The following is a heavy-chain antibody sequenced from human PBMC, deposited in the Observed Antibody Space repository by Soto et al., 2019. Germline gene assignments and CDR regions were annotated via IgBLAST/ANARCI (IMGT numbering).Heavy chain of an antibody. J-gene: IGHJ4*02. CDR1: GYTFTDYY. CDR2: INPNSGAT. V-gene: IGHV1-2*02. D-gene: IGHD5-12*01. Sequence: GASVKVSCKASGYTFTDYYIHWVRQAPGQGLQWVGWINPNSGATEYAQKFQGRVTMTRDPSISTVYMEVTRLRSDDTALYFCARAAPLRYSGYALDHWGQGTRVTRLL. CDR3: ARAAPLRYSGYALDH.